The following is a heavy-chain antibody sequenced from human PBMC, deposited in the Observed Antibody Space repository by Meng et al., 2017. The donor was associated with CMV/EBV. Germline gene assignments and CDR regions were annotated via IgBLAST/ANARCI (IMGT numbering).Heavy chain of an antibody. CDR2: INPNGGGT. D-gene: IGHD2-2*01. V-gene: IGHV1-2*02. J-gene: IGHJ5*02. CDR3: ARDHGGVVPAYWFDP. Sequence: ASVKVSCKASGYTFTGYYMHWVRQAPGQGLEWMGWINPNGGGTNYAQKFQGRVTMTRDTSISTAYMELSRLRSDDTAVYYCARDHGGVVPAYWFDPWGQGTLVTVSS. CDR1: GYTFTGYY.